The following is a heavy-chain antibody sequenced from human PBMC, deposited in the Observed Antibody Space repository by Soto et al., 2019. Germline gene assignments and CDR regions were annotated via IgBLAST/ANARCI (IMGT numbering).Heavy chain of an antibody. CDR3: ASGAADSSPYYYMDV. CDR2: MNPNSGNT. J-gene: IGHJ6*03. CDR1: RYTFTSYD. V-gene: IGHV1-8*01. D-gene: IGHD6-13*01. Sequence: ASVKVSCKASRYTFTSYDINWVRQATGQGLEWMGWMNPNSGNTGYEQKFQGRVTMTRNTSISTAYMELSSLRSEDTAVYYCASGAADSSPYYYMDVWGKGTTVTVSS.